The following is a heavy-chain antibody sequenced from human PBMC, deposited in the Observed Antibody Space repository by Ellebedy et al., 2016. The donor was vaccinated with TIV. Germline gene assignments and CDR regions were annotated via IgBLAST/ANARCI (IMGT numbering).Heavy chain of an antibody. CDR3: IFKGMSARLY. CDR2: ISSSGDST. J-gene: IGHJ1*01. V-gene: IGHV3-23*01. Sequence: GESLKISCGASGFTFSNYWMNWVRPAPGKGLEWVSGISSSGDSTYYAASVKSRFTVSRDNSKNTLFLQVNRLRAEDTAVYYCIFKGMSARLYWGQGTLVTVSS. CDR1: GFTFSNYW. D-gene: IGHD6-6*01.